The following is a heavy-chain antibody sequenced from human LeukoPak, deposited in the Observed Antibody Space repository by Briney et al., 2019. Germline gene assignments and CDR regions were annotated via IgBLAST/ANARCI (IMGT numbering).Heavy chain of an antibody. V-gene: IGHV4-30-2*01. Sequence: SETLSLTCTVSGGSISSGGYYWSWIRQPPGKGLEWIGYIYHSGSTYYNPSLKSRVTISVDRSKNQFSLKLGSVTAADTAVYYCARLRYYYDSSGYSPPGYWGQGTLVTVSS. CDR2: IYHSGST. CDR1: GGSISSGGYY. J-gene: IGHJ4*02. D-gene: IGHD3-22*01. CDR3: ARLRYYYDSSGYSPPGY.